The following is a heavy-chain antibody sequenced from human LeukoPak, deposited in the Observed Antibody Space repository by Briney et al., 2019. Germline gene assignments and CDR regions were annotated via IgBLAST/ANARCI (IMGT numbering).Heavy chain of an antibody. D-gene: IGHD3-10*01. Sequence: GGSLRLSCAASGFTFRSYSMNWVRQAPGKGLEWVSSISSSSSYIYYADSVKGRFTISRDNAKNSLYLQMNSLRAEDTAVYYCAREAYYGSGNLFYYYYGMDVWGQGTTVTVSS. J-gene: IGHJ6*02. CDR2: ISSSSSYI. CDR3: AREAYYGSGNLFYYYYGMDV. CDR1: GFTFRSYS. V-gene: IGHV3-21*01.